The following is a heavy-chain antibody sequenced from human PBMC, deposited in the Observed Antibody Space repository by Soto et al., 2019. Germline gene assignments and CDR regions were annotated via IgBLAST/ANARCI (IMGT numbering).Heavy chain of an antibody. CDR1: AFTFSGYW. CDR3: ASYWHPGTFDI. CDR2: IKEDGSEK. J-gene: IGHJ3*02. D-gene: IGHD2-15*01. Sequence: EVLLVESGGDLVQPGGSLTLSCAASAFTFSGYWMAWVRQPPGKXXEWVANIKEDGSEKYYLVSVKGRFTISRDNAENSLFLQMKSLRAEDTAVYYCASYWHPGTFDIWGLGTMVTVSS. V-gene: IGHV3-7*01.